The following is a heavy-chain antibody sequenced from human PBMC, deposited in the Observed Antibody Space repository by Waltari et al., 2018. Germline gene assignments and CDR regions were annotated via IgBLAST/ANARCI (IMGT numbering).Heavy chain of an antibody. CDR3: ASHFEDYYYYMDV. V-gene: IGHV3-21*01. CDR2: IGANGDYI. Sequence: EVQLVESGGGLVTPGESLRLSCVASGFSFHSYTMNWVRQALGKGLEWVSSIGANGDYIYYADSVKSRFTTSRDNARNSLYLQMTSLRVEDTAIYFCASHFEDYYYYMDVWGKGTTVTVSS. J-gene: IGHJ6*03. CDR1: GFSFHSYT.